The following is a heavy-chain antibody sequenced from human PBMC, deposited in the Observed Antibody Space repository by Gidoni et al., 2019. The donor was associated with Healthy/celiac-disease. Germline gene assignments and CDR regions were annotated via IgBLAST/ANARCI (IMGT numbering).Heavy chain of an antibody. J-gene: IGHJ4*02. D-gene: IGHD1-26*01. Sequence: EVQLMESGGGLVQPGGSLRLSGAASGFTFRSYSMNWVRQAPGKGLEWVSYISSSSSTIYYADSVKGRFTISRDNAKNSLYLQMNSLRDEDTAVYYCASFLVGATHQAGFGYWGQGTLVTVSS. CDR2: ISSSSSTI. CDR3: ASFLVGATHQAGFGY. V-gene: IGHV3-48*02. CDR1: GFTFRSYS.